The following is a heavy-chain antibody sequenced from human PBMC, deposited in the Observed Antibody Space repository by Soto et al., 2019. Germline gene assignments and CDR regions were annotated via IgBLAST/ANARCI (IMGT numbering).Heavy chain of an antibody. D-gene: IGHD2-2*01. CDR2: IYYSGST. Sequence: SETLSLTCTVSGGSISSGGYYWSWIRQHPGKGLERIGYIYYSGSTYYNPSLKNRVTISVDTSKNQFSLKLSSVTAADTAVYFCARGICSSTSCYPGTVWFDPWGQGTLVTAPQ. CDR1: GGSISSGGYY. V-gene: IGHV4-31*03. CDR3: ARGICSSTSCYPGTVWFDP. J-gene: IGHJ5*02.